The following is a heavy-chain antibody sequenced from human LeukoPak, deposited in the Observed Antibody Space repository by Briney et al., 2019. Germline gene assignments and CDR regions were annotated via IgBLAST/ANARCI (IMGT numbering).Heavy chain of an antibody. CDR3: ARDSGAADY. V-gene: IGHV3-21*01. J-gene: IGHJ4*02. CDR1: GFTFSSYS. Sequence: GGSLRLSCAASGFTFSSYSMNWVRQAPGKGLEWFSSISSSSSSHIYYADSVKGRFTISRDNAKNSLYLQMNSLRAEDTAVYYCARDSGAADYWGQGTLVTVSS. CDR2: ISSSSSSHI. D-gene: IGHD1-26*01.